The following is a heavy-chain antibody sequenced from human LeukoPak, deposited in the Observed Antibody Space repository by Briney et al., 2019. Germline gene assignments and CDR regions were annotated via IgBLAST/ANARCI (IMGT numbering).Heavy chain of an antibody. CDR1: GGTFSSYT. D-gene: IGHD2-2*02. CDR2: IIPILGIA. Sequence: RASVKVSCKASGGTFSSYTISWVRQAPGQGREWMGRIIPILGIANYAQKFQGRVTITADKSTSTAYMELSSLRSEDTAVYYCARDNVPAATPYYFDYWGQGTLVTVSS. J-gene: IGHJ4*02. V-gene: IGHV1-69*04. CDR3: ARDNVPAATPYYFDY.